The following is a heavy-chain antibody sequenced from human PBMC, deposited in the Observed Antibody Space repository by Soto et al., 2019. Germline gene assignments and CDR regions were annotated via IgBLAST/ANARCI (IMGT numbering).Heavy chain of an antibody. J-gene: IGHJ4*02. Sequence: QVQLVQSGAEVKKPGASVKVSCKASGYTFTSYGISWVRQAPGQGLEWMGWISAYNGNTNYAQKLQGRVTMTTDTSTSTAYMELRSLRSHDTVVYYCARGYSSPGEGSMPFDYWGQGTLVTVSS. CDR3: ARGYSSPGEGSMPFDY. V-gene: IGHV1-18*04. CDR1: GYTFTSYG. CDR2: ISAYNGNT. D-gene: IGHD6-13*01.